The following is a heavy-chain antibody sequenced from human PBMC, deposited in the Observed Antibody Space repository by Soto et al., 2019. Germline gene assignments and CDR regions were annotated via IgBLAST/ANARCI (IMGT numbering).Heavy chain of an antibody. CDR2: IYYSGST. Sequence: SETLSLTCTVSGGSISSGDYYWSWIRQPPGKGLEWIGYIYYSGSTYYNPSLKSRVTISVDTSKNTLYLQMNSLRAEDTAVYYCARDNSSGYYYDYWGQGTLVTVSS. D-gene: IGHD3-22*01. CDR3: ARDNSSGYYYDY. CDR1: GGSISSGDYY. V-gene: IGHV4-30-4*01. J-gene: IGHJ4*02.